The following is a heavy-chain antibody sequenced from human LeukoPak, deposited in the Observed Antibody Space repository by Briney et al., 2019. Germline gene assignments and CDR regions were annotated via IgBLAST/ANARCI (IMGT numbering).Heavy chain of an antibody. J-gene: IGHJ4*02. CDR3: FRGVEPLAANTLAY. CDR2: LYSDGNT. Sequence: PGGSLRLSCAASGFTVITNDMTWVRQAPGKGLEWVSVLYSDGNTKYADSVQGRFTISRDNSKNTLHLEMNSLRPDDTAVYYGFRGVEPLAANTLAYWGQGTLVTVFS. CDR1: GFTVITND. D-gene: IGHD1-14*01. V-gene: IGHV3-53*01.